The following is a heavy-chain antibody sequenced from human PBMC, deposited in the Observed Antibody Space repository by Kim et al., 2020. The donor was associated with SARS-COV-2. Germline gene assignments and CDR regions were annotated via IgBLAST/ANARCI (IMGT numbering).Heavy chain of an antibody. J-gene: IGHJ4*02. Sequence: ASVKVSCKASGYTFTGYYMHWVRQAPGQGLEWMGRINPNSGGTNYAQKFQGRVTMTRDTSISTAYMELSRLRSDDTVVYYCARGERIMITFGGVIVPFFDYWGQGTLVTVSS. V-gene: IGHV1-2*05. D-gene: IGHD3-16*02. CDR3: ARGERIMITFGGVIVPFFDY. CDR2: INPNSGGT. CDR1: GYTFTGYY.